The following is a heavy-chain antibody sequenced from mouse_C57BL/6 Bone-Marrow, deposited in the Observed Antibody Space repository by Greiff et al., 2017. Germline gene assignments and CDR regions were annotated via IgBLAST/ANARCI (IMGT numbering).Heavy chain of an antibody. J-gene: IGHJ3*01. CDR1: GFTFSSYA. Sequence: EVHLVESGGGLVKPGGSLKLSCAASGFTFSSYAMSWVRQTPEKRLEWVATISDGGSYTYYPDNVKGRFTISRDNAKNNLYLQMSHLKSEDTAMYYCARDLSNYEDAYWGQGTLVTVSA. CDR3: ARDLSNYEDAY. CDR2: ISDGGSYT. D-gene: IGHD2-5*01. V-gene: IGHV5-4*01.